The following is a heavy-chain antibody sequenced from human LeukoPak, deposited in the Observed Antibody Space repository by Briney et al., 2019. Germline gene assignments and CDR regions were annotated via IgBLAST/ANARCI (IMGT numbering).Heavy chain of an antibody. CDR2: IYPGDSDT. CDR3: ASYYYDSSGYYRYDAFDI. CDR1: GYSFTSYW. Sequence: GESLKISCKGSGYSFTSYWIGWVRQMPGKGLEWMGIIYPGDSDTRYSPSFQGQVTISADKSISTAYLQWSSLKASDTAMYYCASYYYDSSGYYRYDAFDIWGQGTMVTVSS. V-gene: IGHV5-51*01. D-gene: IGHD3-22*01. J-gene: IGHJ3*02.